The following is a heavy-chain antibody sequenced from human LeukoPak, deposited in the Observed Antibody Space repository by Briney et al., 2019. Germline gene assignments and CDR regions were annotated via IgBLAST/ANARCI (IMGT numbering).Heavy chain of an antibody. Sequence: SETLSLTCTVSGGSVSSSYYYWGWIRQPPGKGLEWIGSIYYSGSTYYNPSLKSRVTISVDTPNNQFSLKLSSVTAADTAVYYCAAAAYGSGSYTVDYWGQGTLVTVSS. CDR1: GGSVSSSYYY. CDR3: AAAAYGSGSYTVDY. D-gene: IGHD3-10*01. J-gene: IGHJ4*02. CDR2: IYYSGST. V-gene: IGHV4-39*07.